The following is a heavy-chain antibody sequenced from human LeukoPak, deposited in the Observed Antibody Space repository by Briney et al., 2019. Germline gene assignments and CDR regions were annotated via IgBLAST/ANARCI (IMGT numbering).Heavy chain of an antibody. J-gene: IGHJ4*02. D-gene: IGHD6-13*01. CDR1: GFTFSSYS. CDR3: AKGRRLGIAAAEIDY. CDR2: ISSSSSYI. V-gene: IGHV3-21*04. Sequence: KAGGSLRLSCAASGFTFSSYSMNWVRQAPGKGLEWVSSISSSSSYIYYADSVKGRFTISRDNAKNSLYLQMNSLRAEDMALYYCAKGRRLGIAAAEIDYWGQGTLVTVSS.